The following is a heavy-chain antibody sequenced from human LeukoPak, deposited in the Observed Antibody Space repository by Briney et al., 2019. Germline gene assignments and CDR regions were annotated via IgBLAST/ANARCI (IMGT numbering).Heavy chain of an antibody. V-gene: IGHV3-30*04. CDR2: ISYDGSNK. D-gene: IGHD6-13*01. CDR3: ARDSIAAAGDPLYYYYYGMDV. CDR1: GFTFSSYA. Sequence: GGSLRLSCAASGFTFSSYAMHWVRQAPGKGLEWVAVISYDGSNKYYADSVKGRFTISRDNSKNPLYLQMNSLRAEDTAVYYCARDSIAAAGDPLYYYYYGMDVWGQGTTVTVSS. J-gene: IGHJ6*02.